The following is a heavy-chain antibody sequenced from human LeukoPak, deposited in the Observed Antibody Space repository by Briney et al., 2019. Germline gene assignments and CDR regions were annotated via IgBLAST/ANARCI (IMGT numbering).Heavy chain of an antibody. D-gene: IGHD1-20*01. V-gene: IGHV3-7*01. CDR3: AKEGKTRNWNYYQAKSVY. CDR1: GFTFSSDW. J-gene: IGHJ4*02. CDR2: INPDGSEK. Sequence: QTGGSLRLSCAVSGFTFSSDWMIWVRQAPGKGLEWVANINPDGSEKNYVDSVRGRFTISRDNAKNSLDLQMNSLRVEDTAVYYCAKEGKTRNWNYYQAKSVYWGQGTLVTVSS.